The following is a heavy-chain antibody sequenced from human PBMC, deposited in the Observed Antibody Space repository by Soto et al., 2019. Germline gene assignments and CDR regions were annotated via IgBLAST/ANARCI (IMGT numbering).Heavy chain of an antibody. Sequence: ASVKVSCKASGGTFSSYAISWVRQAPGQGLEWMGGIIPIFGTANYAQKFQGRVTITADESTTTAYMELSSLRSEDTAVYYCARGPXSFDILTGYYSYYGMDVWDQGTTVTVSS. J-gene: IGHJ6*02. V-gene: IGHV1-69*01. CDR3: ARGPXSFDILTGYYSYYGMDV. D-gene: IGHD3-9*01. CDR2: IIPIFGTA. CDR1: GGTFSSYA.